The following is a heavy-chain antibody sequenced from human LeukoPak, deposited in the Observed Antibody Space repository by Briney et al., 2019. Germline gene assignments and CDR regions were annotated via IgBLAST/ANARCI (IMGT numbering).Heavy chain of an antibody. CDR1: GFTFSSYW. D-gene: IGHD3-3*01. V-gene: IGHV3-74*01. CDR3: AREDHYYDFWSGYFPVFDY. J-gene: IGHJ4*02. CDR2: IDSDGSNT. Sequence: PGGSLRLSCAASGFTFSSYWMHWVRQVPGKGLVWVSRIDSDGSNTTYADSVKGRFTISRDNAKNTLYLQMNSLRAEDTAVYYCAREDHYYDFWSGYFPVFDYWGQGTLVTVSS.